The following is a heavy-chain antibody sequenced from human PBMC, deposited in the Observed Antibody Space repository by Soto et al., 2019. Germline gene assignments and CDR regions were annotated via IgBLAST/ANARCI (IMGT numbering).Heavy chain of an antibody. D-gene: IGHD3-3*01. CDR3: ARGLSQVLRFLEWLSYDWFDP. CDR1: GGSFSGYY. CDR2: INHSGST. Sequence: SETLSLTCAVYGGSFSGYYWSWIRQPPGKGLEWIGEINHSGSTNYNPSLKSRVTISVDTSKNQFSLKLSSVTAADTAVYYCARGLSQVLRFLEWLSYDWFDPWCQGTLVTVS. V-gene: IGHV4-34*01. J-gene: IGHJ5*02.